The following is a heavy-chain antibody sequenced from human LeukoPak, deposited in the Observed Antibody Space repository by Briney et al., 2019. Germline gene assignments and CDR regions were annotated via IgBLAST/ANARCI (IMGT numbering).Heavy chain of an antibody. CDR3: ARFPTDSSSLFDY. J-gene: IGHJ4*02. CDR1: GYSFTNYW. V-gene: IGHV5-51*01. D-gene: IGHD6-13*01. Sequence: GESLKISCKGSGYSFTNYWIGWVRQMPGKGLEWMGIIFPGDSDTRYSPSFQGQVTISVDKSINTAYLQWSSLKGSDTAMYYCARFPTDSSSLFDYWGQGTLATVSS. CDR2: IFPGDSDT.